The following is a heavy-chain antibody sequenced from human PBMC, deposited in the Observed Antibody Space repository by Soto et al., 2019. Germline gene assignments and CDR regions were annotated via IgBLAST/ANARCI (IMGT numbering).Heavy chain of an antibody. V-gene: IGHV1-69*01. CDR1: GGSFSNYI. CDR2: TIPMFATA. Sequence: QVHLVQSGAEVKKPGSSVKVSCKASGGSFSNYIFAWVRQAPGQGLEWMGGTIPMFATAQYAQKLQGRVTINADESTSTVYMDLNSLTSDDTAVYYCARGLFGQQWLVGFDTWGQGTLVTVSS. J-gene: IGHJ4*02. D-gene: IGHD6-19*01. CDR3: ARGLFGQQWLVGFDT.